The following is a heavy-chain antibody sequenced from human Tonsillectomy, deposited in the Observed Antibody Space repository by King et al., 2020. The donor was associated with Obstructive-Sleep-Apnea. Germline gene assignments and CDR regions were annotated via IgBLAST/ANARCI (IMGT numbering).Heavy chain of an antibody. D-gene: IGHD2-2*01. J-gene: IGHJ3*02. CDR2: ISYSGST. Sequence: QLQESGPGLVKPSQTLSLTCTVSGGSINSVGYDWGWIRHNPGKGLEWIGYISYSGSTYYNPSLKSRVTISVDTSKNQFSLKPRSVTAADTAVYYCARGAMTLGAFDIWGQGTMVTVSS. V-gene: IGHV4-31*03. CDR3: ARGAMTLGAFDI. CDR1: GGSINSVGYD.